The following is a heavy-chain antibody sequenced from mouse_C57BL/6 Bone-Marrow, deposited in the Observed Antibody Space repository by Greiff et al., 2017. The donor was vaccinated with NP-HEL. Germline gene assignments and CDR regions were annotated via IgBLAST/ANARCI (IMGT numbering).Heavy chain of an antibody. CDR2: INPSDSDT. Sequence: VQLQQPGAELVKPGASVKVSCKASGYTFTSYCMHWVKQRPGQGLEWIGRINPSDSDTNYNQKFKGKATLTVDKSSSTAYMQLISLTSEDSAVEYWAIWNYYGSSLSYYAMDDWGQGTSVTVSS. D-gene: IGHD1-1*01. CDR1: GYTFTSYC. V-gene: IGHV1-74*01. CDR3: AIWNYYGSSLSYYAMDD. J-gene: IGHJ4*01.